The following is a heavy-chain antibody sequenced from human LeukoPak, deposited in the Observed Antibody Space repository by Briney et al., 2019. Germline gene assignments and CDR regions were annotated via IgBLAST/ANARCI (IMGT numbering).Heavy chain of an antibody. V-gene: IGHV3-23*01. Sequence: GGSLRLSCAASGFTFSSYGMSWVRQAPGKGLEWVSAISGSGGSTYYADSVKGRFTISRDNSKNTLYLHMNSLRAEDTAVYYCAKDHCSGSGCSYYFDYWGQGTLVTVSS. J-gene: IGHJ4*02. CDR3: AKDHCSGSGCSYYFDY. CDR2: ISGSGGST. CDR1: GFTFSSYG. D-gene: IGHD2-15*01.